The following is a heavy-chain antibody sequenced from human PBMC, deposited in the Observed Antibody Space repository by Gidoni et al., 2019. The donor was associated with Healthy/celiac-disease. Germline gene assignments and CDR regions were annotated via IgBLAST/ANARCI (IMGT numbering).Heavy chain of an antibody. CDR1: GFTFSSYA. CDR2: ISGSGGST. V-gene: IGHV3-23*01. CDR3: AKKISYYDSSGYYSWFDP. J-gene: IGHJ5*02. Sequence: EVQLLESGGGLVQPGGSLRLSCAASGFTFSSYAMSWVRQAPGKGLEWVSAISGSGGSTYYADSVKGRFTISRDNSKNTLYLQMNSLRAEDTAVYYCAKKISYYDSSGYYSWFDPWGQGTLVTVSS. D-gene: IGHD3-22*01.